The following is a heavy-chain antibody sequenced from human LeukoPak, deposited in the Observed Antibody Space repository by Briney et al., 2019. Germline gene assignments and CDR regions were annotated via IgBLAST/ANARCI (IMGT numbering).Heavy chain of an antibody. Sequence: GGSLRLSCAASGFTFNSYAMHWVRQAPGKGLEWVAVMSFDGGNTYYADSVKGRVTISRDNSKNTLYLQLNSLRVEDTAVYYCARGDYPYYFDFWGQGTLVTVSS. CDR3: ARGDYPYYFDF. CDR1: GFTFNSYA. J-gene: IGHJ4*02. D-gene: IGHD4-17*01. V-gene: IGHV3-30-3*01. CDR2: MSFDGGNT.